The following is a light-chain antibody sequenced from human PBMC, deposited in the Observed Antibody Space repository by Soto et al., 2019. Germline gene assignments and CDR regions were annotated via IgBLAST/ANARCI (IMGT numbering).Light chain of an antibody. CDR1: QSVSSY. J-gene: IGKJ4*01. V-gene: IGKV3-11*01. Sequence: DIVLTQSPATLSLSPGERATLSCRASQSVSSYLAWYQQKPGQAPRLLIYDASNRATGVPDRFSGSGSGTDFTLTISCLQSEDFATYYCQQYYSYPLLTFGGGTKVDIK. CDR3: QQYYSYPLLT. CDR2: DAS.